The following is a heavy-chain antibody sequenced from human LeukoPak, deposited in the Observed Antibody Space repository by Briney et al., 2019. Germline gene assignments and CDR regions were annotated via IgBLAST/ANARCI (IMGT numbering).Heavy chain of an antibody. J-gene: IGHJ5*02. Sequence: GGSLKISCMGSGYSFTSYWIGWGRQVPGKGLEWMGTIYPGNSDTRISPSCQGQVTVSADKSISTAYLQWCSLKASDTAMYYCARAGRQWVVLGGAVLNWFDPWGQGTLVTVSS. V-gene: IGHV5-51*01. CDR3: ARAGRQWVVLGGAVLNWFDP. CDR2: IYPGNSDT. CDR1: GYSFTSYW. D-gene: IGHD6-19*01.